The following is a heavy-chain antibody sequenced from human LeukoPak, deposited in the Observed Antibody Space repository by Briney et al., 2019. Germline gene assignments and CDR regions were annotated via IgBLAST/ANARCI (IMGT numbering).Heavy chain of an antibody. V-gene: IGHV4-4*02. J-gene: IGHJ5*02. CDR2: LYYSGST. Sequence: PSGTLSLTCAVSGGSISSSNWWSWVRQPPGKGLEWIGCLYYSGSTNYNPSLKSRVTISVDTSKNQFSLKLTSVTAADTAVYYCATTQGYCSATSCYNNWFDPWGQGTLVTVSS. CDR3: ATTQGYCSATSCYNNWFDP. D-gene: IGHD2-2*01. CDR1: GGSISSSNW.